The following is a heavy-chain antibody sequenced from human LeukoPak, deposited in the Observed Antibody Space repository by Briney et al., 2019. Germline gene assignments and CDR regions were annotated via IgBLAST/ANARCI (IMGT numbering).Heavy chain of an antibody. CDR1: GFTLSYYW. Sequence: GESLKISCAASGFTLSYYWMHWVRQGPGKGLVWVSTINGDGSSTNYADSVKGRFTISRDNAKNTLYLEMNSLRVEDTAVYYCARDPRNKGFDPWGQGTLVTVSS. CDR2: INGDGSST. CDR3: ARDPRNKGFDP. V-gene: IGHV3-74*01. J-gene: IGHJ5*02. D-gene: IGHD1/OR15-1a*01.